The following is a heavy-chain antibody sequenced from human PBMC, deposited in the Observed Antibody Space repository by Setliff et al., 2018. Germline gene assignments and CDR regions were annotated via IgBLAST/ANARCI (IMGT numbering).Heavy chain of an antibody. CDR2: VTVYNGNT. CDR3: AKSMTTVTTGGNEAFDI. Sequence: ASVKVSCKASGYTFSNYGVTWVRQAPGQGLEWMGWVTVYNGNTKYAQNLQGRLTLTTDISTSTAYMELSSLRAEDTAVYYCAKSMTTVTTGGNEAFDIWGQGTMVTVSS. V-gene: IGHV1-18*01. D-gene: IGHD4-17*01. CDR1: GYTFSNYG. J-gene: IGHJ3*02.